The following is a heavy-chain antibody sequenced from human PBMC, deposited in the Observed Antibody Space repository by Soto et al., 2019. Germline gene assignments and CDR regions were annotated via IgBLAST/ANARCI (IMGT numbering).Heavy chain of an antibody. J-gene: IGHJ4*02. CDR1: GGSISSGDYY. D-gene: IGHD3-16*01. CDR2: IHYSGST. CDR3: ARVVGYDYRFDY. V-gene: IGHV4-30-4*01. Sequence: SETLSLTCTVSGGSISSGDYYWSWIRQPPGKGLEWIGYIHYSGSTSYNPSLKSRVTISVDTSKNQFSLKLSSVTAADTAVYYCARVVGYDYRFDYWGQGTLVTVSS.